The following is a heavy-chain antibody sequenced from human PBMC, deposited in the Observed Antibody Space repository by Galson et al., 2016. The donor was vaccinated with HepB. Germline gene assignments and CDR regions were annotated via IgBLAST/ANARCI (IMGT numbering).Heavy chain of an antibody. J-gene: IGHJ3*02. D-gene: IGHD2-21*01. Sequence: TLSLTCAVSGGSMNTDGYTWSWIRLPPGKGLEWIGYIYHNGNTYYNPSMKSRVTISIDKSNNNFSLRLTSVTAADTAVYFCARETLEGDDAFDIWGQGTMVAV. V-gene: IGHV4-30-2*01. CDR3: ARETLEGDDAFDI. CDR2: IYHNGNT. CDR1: GGSMNTDGYT.